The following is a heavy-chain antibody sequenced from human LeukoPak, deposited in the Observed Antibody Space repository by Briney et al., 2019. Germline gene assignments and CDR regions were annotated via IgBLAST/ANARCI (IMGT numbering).Heavy chain of an antibody. CDR3: ALIVVVPAAISDWFDP. CDR2: INPNSGGT. CDR1: GYTFTGYY. J-gene: IGHJ5*02. Sequence: GASVKVSCKASGYTFTGYYMHWVRQAPGQGLEWMGWINPNSGGTNYAQKFQGRVTMTRDTSISTAYMELSRLRSDDTAVYCCALIVVVPAAISDWFDPWGQGTLVTVSS. D-gene: IGHD2-2*01. V-gene: IGHV1-2*02.